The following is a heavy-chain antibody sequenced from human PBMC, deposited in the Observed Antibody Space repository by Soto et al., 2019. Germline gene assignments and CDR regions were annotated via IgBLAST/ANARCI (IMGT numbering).Heavy chain of an antibody. CDR1: GGSVSSGSYY. CDR3: ARILRSTAVDY. Sequence: QVQLQESGPGLVKPSETLSLTCSVSGGSVSSGSYYWSWIRQPPGKGLEWIGYVYYSGGTNYNPSLKSRVTMSVDTSKNQFSLKLSSVTAADAAVYYCARILRSTAVDYWGQGTLVTVSS. D-gene: IGHD2-15*01. V-gene: IGHV4-61*01. CDR2: VYYSGGT. J-gene: IGHJ4*02.